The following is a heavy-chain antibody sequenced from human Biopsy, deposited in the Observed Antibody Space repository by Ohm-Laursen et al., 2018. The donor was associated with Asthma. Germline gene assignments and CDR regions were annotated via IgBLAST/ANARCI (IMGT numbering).Heavy chain of an antibody. V-gene: IGHV1-2*06. CDR1: GYTFTAYY. J-gene: IGHJ4*02. CDR2: INPSSGDT. D-gene: IGHD1-26*01. Sequence: ASVKVSCKTSGYTFTAYYIHWVRQAPGQGLEWMGRINPSSGDTNYPQNFQGRVTVTRDTSIRTAYMELTRLRSDDTAVYYRARVEAARHDHKSYDFDHLGQGTLVTVSS. CDR3: ARVEAARHDHKSYDFDH.